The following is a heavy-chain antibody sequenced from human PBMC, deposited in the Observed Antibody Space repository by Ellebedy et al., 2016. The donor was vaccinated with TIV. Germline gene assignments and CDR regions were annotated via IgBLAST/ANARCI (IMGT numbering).Heavy chain of an antibody. V-gene: IGHV1-8*01. CDR1: GYTFTNSD. J-gene: IGHJ6*01. D-gene: IGHD3-9*01. CDR2: MNPKSENG. Sequence: AASVKVSCKASGYTFTNSDIMWVRHATGQGLEWMGSMNPKSENGGFAQTVQGRVTMTSDTSMSTAYMELSSLRPEDTAVYYCATSSDMDYNYYGMDVWGQGTTVIVSS. CDR3: ATSSDMDYNYYGMDV.